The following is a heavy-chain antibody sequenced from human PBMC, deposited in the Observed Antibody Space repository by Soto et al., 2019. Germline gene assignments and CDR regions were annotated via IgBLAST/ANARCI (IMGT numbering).Heavy chain of an antibody. D-gene: IGHD3-3*01. J-gene: IGHJ6*02. V-gene: IGHV5-51*01. CDR1: GYSFTGLW. Sequence: PGESLKNSCQASGYSFTGLWIGWVCQLPGKGLEWMGIIYLADSDTKYSPSFEGQVTISVDKSVNTAFFQWSTLKASDTATYYCARRGDFWSGTTQAGYYYGMDVWGQGTTVTVSS. CDR3: ARRGDFWSGTTQAGYYYGMDV. CDR2: IYLADSDT.